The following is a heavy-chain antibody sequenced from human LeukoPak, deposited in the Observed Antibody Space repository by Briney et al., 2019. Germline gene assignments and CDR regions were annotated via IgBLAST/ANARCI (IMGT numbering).Heavy chain of an antibody. CDR1: GGSISSYY. D-gene: IGHD6-19*01. V-gene: IGHV4-59*08. Sequence: SETPSLTCTVSGGSISSYYWSWIRQPPGKGLEWIGYIYYSGSTNYNPSLKSRVTISVDTSKNQFSLKLSSVTAADTAVYFCARGYSSGWYNWFAPWGQGTLVTVSS. J-gene: IGHJ5*02. CDR3: ARGYSSGWYNWFAP. CDR2: IYYSGST.